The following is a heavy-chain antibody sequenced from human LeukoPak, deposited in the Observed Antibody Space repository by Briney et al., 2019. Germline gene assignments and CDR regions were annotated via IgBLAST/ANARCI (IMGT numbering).Heavy chain of an antibody. CDR1: GFTFTRYW. CDR2: IKQDGSEG. Sequence: PGGSLRLSCAASGFTFTRYWMSWVRQAPGKGLEWVANIKQDGSEGHYVDSVKGRFTISRDNARNSVYLQMNSLSDDDTAVYYCAGDGDYIMPPFDYWGQGILVTVSS. D-gene: IGHD4-17*01. CDR3: AGDGDYIMPPFDY. V-gene: IGHV3-7*01. J-gene: IGHJ4*02.